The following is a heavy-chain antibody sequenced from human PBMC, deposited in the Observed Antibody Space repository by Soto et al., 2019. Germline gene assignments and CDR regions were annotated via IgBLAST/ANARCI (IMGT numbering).Heavy chain of an antibody. V-gene: IGHV3-23*01. CDR2: ISGSGGST. CDR1: GFTFSSYA. J-gene: IGHJ6*02. D-gene: IGHD3-3*01. Sequence: GGSLRLSCAASGFTFSSYAMSWVRQAPGKGLEWVSAISGSGGSTYYADSVKGRFTISRDNSKNTLYLQMNSLRAEDTAVYYCAKPIFGVVISGMDVWGQGTTVTVSS. CDR3: AKPIFGVVISGMDV.